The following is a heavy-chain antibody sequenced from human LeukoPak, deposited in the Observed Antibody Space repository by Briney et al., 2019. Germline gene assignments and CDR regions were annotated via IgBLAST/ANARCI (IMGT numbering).Heavy chain of an antibody. Sequence: GGSLRLSCAASGFNFNTYSMNWVRQAPGKGLEWVSGIRSSGDDIYYADSVKGRFIISRDNANNTLFLQMSSLRAEDTALYYCVRENWNYVRGPRPMATYDYWGQGTLVTVSS. CDR2: IRSSGDDI. CDR3: VRENWNYVRGPRPMATYDY. V-gene: IGHV3-21*06. CDR1: GFNFNTYS. D-gene: IGHD1-7*01. J-gene: IGHJ4*02.